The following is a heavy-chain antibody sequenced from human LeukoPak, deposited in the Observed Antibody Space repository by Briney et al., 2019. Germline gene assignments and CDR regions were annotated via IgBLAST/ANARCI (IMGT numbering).Heavy chain of an antibody. CDR3: AVRNRSSWSLFDF. CDR1: GYTLTSYY. V-gene: IGHV1-2*02. J-gene: IGHJ4*02. CDR2: INPNTGDT. D-gene: IGHD6-13*01. Sequence: GASVKVSCKASGYTLTSYYMHWVRQAPGQGLEWMGWINPNTGDTSFAQKFQGRVTLTRDTSISTAYMELSRLSSDDTAVYYCAVRNRSSWSLFDFWGQGTLVTVSS.